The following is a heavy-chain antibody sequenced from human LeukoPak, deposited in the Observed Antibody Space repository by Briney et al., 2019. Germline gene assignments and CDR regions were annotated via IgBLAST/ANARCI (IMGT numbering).Heavy chain of an antibody. Sequence: ASVKVSCKASGGTFSSYAISWVRQAPGQGLEWMGGIIPIFGTANYAQKFQGRVTITADESTSTAYMELSSLRSEDTAVYYCASTPNIVAAGTNPDYWGQGTLVTVSS. J-gene: IGHJ4*02. CDR3: ASTPNIVAAGTNPDY. V-gene: IGHV1-69*01. CDR2: IIPIFGTA. D-gene: IGHD6-13*01. CDR1: GGTFSSYA.